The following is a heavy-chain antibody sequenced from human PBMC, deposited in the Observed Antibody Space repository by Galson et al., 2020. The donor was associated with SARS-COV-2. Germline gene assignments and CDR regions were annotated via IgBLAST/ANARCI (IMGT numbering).Heavy chain of an antibody. V-gene: IGHV3-21*01. D-gene: IGHD3-3*01. J-gene: IGHJ3*01. CDR2: ISSSSSYI. CDR3: ARVQLRTIFGVVTGALDALVL. Sequence: TGGSLRLSRAASGFTFSTYSMNWVRQAPGKGLEWVSFISSSSSYIYYANSVKGRFTISRDNAKNSLYLQMNSRSAEDTAVYYCARVQLRTIFGVVTGALDALVLWGQWTMGAVSS. CDR1: GFTFSTYS.